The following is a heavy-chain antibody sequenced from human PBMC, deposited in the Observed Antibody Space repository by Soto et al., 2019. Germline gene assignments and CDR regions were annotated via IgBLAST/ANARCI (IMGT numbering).Heavy chain of an antibody. CDR1: GGTFSSHA. CDR2: IIPIFGTA. J-gene: IGHJ6*02. Sequence: GSSVKASCKASGGTFSSHAISWVRQAPVQEHEWMGGIIPIFGTANYAQKFQGRVTITADEYTSTAYMELSSLRSEDTAVYYCARESGGFDSSGYYPHYSYGTDVPGQTTTVTVSS. CDR3: ARESGGFDSSGYYPHYSYGTDV. V-gene: IGHV1-69*13. D-gene: IGHD3-22*01.